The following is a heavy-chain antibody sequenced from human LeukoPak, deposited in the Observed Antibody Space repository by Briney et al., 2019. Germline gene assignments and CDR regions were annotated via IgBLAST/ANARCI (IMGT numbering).Heavy chain of an antibody. D-gene: IGHD3-10*01. J-gene: IGHJ5*01. CDR1: GVTLSSHS. CDR3: ARGWFGPDS. Sequence: GGSLRLSCAASGVTLSSHSMHWVRQAPGKGLVWVSGISNDGTSTTYADSVKGRFTISRDNAKNTLYLQMHSLRAEDTAVYSCARGWFGPDSCGQGTLVTVSS. V-gene: IGHV3-74*01. CDR2: ISNDGTST.